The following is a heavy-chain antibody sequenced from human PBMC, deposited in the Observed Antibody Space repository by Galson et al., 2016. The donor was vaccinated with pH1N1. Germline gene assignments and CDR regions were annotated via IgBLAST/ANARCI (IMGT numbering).Heavy chain of an antibody. J-gene: IGHJ4*02. CDR1: GFTLSSHW. Sequence: SLRLSCAASGFTLSSHWMSWVRQAPGKGLEWVANMNHDGNKKYYVDSVKGRYIISRDYSKNSLYLQMNSLGAEDTAMYYCVRAVGRAEAHWGQGTLVTVSS. CDR2: MNHDGNKK. D-gene: IGHD1-26*01. V-gene: IGHV3-7*01. CDR3: VRAVGRAEAH.